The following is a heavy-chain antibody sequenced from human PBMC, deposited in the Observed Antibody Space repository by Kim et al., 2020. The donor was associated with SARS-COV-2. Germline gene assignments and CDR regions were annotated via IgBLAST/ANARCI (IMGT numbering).Heavy chain of an antibody. CDR1: GFTFSDYY. CDR2: ISSSSSYT. J-gene: IGHJ4*02. CDR3: ARYHDISSGDLDY. D-gene: IGHD3-9*01. V-gene: IGHV3-11*03. Sequence: GGSLRLSCAASGFTFSDYYMSWIRQAPGKGLEWVSYISSSSSYTNYADSVKGRFTISRDNAKNSLYLQMNSLRAEDTAVYYCARYHDISSGDLDYWGQGTLVTVSS.